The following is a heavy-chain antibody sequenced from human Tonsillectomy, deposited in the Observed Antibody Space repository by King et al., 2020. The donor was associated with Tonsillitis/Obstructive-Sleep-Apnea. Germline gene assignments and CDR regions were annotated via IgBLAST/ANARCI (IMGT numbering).Heavy chain of an antibody. Sequence: QLQESGPGLVKPSETLSLTCTVSGGSISSYYWSWIRQPPGKGLEWIGYIYYSGSTNYNPSLKSRVTISVDTSKNQFSLKLSSVTAADTAVYYCARVVVVPAAIVGDNWLDPWGQGTLDTVSS. CDR1: GGSISSYY. V-gene: IGHV4-59*01. J-gene: IGHJ5*02. CDR3: ARVVVVPAAIVGDNWLDP. CDR2: IYYSGST. D-gene: IGHD2-2*02.